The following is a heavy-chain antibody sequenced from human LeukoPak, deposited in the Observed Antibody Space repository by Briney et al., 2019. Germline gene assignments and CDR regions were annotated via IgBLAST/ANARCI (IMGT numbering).Heavy chain of an antibody. Sequence: ASVKVSCKASGYTFTGYYMHWVRQAPGQGLEWMGWINPNSGGTNYAQKFQGRVTMTRDTSISTAYMELSRLRSDDTAVYYYAREMGLGYCSGGSCPLGYWGQGTLVTVSS. CDR1: GYTFTGYY. CDR3: AREMGLGYCSGGSCPLGY. V-gene: IGHV1-2*02. J-gene: IGHJ4*02. D-gene: IGHD2-15*01. CDR2: INPNSGGT.